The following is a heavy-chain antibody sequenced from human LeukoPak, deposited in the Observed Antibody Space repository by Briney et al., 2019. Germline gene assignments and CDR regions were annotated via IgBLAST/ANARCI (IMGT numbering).Heavy chain of an antibody. CDR2: ISGDGSRT. Sequence: GGSLRHSCAASGFIFSDYWTYWVRQAPGKGLVWVSRISGDGSRTNYADSVKGRFTISRDNAKNTLYLQMNSLRVEDTAVYYCTVIVTGSWGQGTLVTVSS. V-gene: IGHV3-74*01. CDR1: GFIFSDYW. D-gene: IGHD2/OR15-2a*01. CDR3: TVIVTGS. J-gene: IGHJ5*02.